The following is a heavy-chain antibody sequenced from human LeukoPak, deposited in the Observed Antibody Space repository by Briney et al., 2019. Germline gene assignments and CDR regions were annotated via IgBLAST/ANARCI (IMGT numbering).Heavy chain of an antibody. J-gene: IGHJ1*01. CDR3: ATYAGTSSRYFHH. CDR1: GYSFTNYW. V-gene: IGHV5-51*01. D-gene: IGHD3-10*01. CDR2: ILPGDSDT. Sequence: GESLKISCKGSGYSFTNYWIGWVRQMPGKGLEWMGIILPGDSDTRYSPSFQGQVTISADKSINTAYVQWSSLKASDTAMYYCATYAGTSSRYFHHWGQGTLVTVSS.